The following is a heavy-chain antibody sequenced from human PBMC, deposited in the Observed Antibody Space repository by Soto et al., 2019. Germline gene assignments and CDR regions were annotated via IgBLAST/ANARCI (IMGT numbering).Heavy chain of an antibody. CDR2: ISYDGSNK. CDR1: GFIFSSYA. J-gene: IGHJ6*02. Sequence: QVQLVESGGGVVQPGRSLRLSCAASGFIFSSYAMHWVRQAPGKGLEWVAVISYDGSNKYYADSVKGRFTISRDNSKNTLYLQMNSLRAEDTAVYYCARGTGSSYYYYGMDVWGQGTTVTVSS. V-gene: IGHV3-30-3*01. D-gene: IGHD3-10*01. CDR3: ARGTGSSYYYYGMDV.